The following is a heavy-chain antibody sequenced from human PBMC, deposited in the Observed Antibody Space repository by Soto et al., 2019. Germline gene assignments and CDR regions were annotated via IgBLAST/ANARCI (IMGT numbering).Heavy chain of an antibody. J-gene: IGHJ3*02. CDR2: ISWNSGSI. Sequence: EVQLVESGGGLVQPGRSLRLSCAASGFTFDDYAMHWVRQAPGKGLEWVSGISWNSGSIGYADSVKGRFTISRDNAKNSMYLQMNSLRAEDTALYYCAKALAGTRSLGRKKRSLDAFDIWGQGTMVTVSS. D-gene: IGHD6-19*01. V-gene: IGHV3-9*01. CDR1: GFTFDDYA. CDR3: AKALAGTRSLGRKKRSLDAFDI.